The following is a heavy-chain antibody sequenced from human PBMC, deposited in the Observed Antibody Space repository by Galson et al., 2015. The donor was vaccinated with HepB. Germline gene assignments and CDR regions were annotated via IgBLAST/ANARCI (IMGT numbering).Heavy chain of an antibody. CDR2: IYSGGST. CDR3: ARAGEDYDSSGYYDY. J-gene: IGHJ4*02. CDR1: GFTVSSNY. D-gene: IGHD3-22*01. Sequence: SLRLSCAASGFTVSSNYMSWVRQAPGKGLEWVSVIYSGGSTYYADSVKGRFTISRDNSKNTLYLQMNSLRAEDTAVYYCARAGEDYDSSGYYDYWGQGTLVTVSS. V-gene: IGHV3-53*01.